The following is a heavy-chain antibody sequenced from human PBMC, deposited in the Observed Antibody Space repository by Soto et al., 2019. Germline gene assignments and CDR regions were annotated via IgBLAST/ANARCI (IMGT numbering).Heavy chain of an antibody. D-gene: IGHD6-19*01. CDR2: ISDSGGST. J-gene: IGHJ6*02. CDR1: GFTFSDYA. CDR3: AKDWHVMDVAGHDYYYGVDV. V-gene: IGHV3-23*04. Sequence: EVQLVQSGGGLVQPGGSLRLSCAASGFTFSDYAMRWVRQAPGKGLEWVSGISDSGGSTYYADSVKGRFTISRDDSKSTLYLQMNSLRADDTAVYYCAKDWHVMDVAGHDYYYGVDVWGQGTTVTVSS.